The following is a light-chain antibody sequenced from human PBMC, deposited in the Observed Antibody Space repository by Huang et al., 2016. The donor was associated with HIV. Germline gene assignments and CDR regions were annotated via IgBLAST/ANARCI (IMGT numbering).Light chain of an antibody. V-gene: IGKV3-11*01. CDR3: QQRIQWPRLT. Sequence: DIVLTQSPATLSLSPGERATLSCRAIQNITSFLAWYRQKPGQAPRLLIFDATNRATGTPARFSGSGSGTDFTLTIHSLEPEDFAVYYCQQRIQWPRLTFGGGTRVEMK. CDR2: DAT. CDR1: QNITSF. J-gene: IGKJ4*01.